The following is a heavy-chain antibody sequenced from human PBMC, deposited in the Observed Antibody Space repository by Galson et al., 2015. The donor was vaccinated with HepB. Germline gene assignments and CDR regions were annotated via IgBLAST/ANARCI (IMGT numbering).Heavy chain of an antibody. V-gene: IGHV4-31*03. CDR1: GGSISSGGYY. J-gene: IGHJ6*02. CDR3: ARGNRSYYYYGMDV. CDR2: IYYSGST. Sequence: TLSLTCTVSGGSISSGGYYWSWIRQHPGKGLEWIGYIYYSGSTYYNPSLKSRVTISVDTSKNQFSLKLSSVTAADTAVYYCARGNRSYYYYGMDVWGQGTTVTVSS.